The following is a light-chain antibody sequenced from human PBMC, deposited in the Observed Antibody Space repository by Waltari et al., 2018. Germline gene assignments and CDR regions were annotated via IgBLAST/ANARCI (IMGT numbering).Light chain of an antibody. CDR1: KVGETY. CDR2: QDS. V-gene: IGLV3-1*01. CDR3: QAWDSSTDVV. Sequence: SYELTQPPSVSVSPGQTATITCSGDKVGETYASWYQQKSGQSPVLVIHQDSKRPSGIPDRFSGSDSGNTATLTISGTQPMDEGDYYCQAWDSSTDVVFGGGTKLTVL. J-gene: IGLJ2*01.